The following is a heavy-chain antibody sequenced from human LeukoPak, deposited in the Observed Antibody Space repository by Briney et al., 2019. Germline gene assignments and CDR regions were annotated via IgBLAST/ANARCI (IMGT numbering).Heavy chain of an antibody. Sequence: SETLSLTCAVYGGSFSGYYWSWIRQPPGKGLEWIGEINHSGSTNYNPSLRSRVTISVDTSKNQFSLKLSSVTAADTAVYYCARVRRKTTMVRGVRNYYYYYMDVWGKGTTVTVSS. V-gene: IGHV4-34*01. CDR1: GGSFSGYY. CDR2: INHSGST. J-gene: IGHJ6*03. D-gene: IGHD3-10*01. CDR3: ARVRRKTTMVRGVRNYYYYYMDV.